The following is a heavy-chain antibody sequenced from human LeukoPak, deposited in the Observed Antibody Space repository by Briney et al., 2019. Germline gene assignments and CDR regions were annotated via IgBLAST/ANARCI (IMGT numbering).Heavy chain of an antibody. Sequence: GRSLRLSCAASGFTFSSYAMSWVRQAPGKGLEWVSAISGSGGSTYYADSVKGRFTISRDNSKNTLYLQMNSLRAEDTAVYYCAKAYCSSTSCYSTKLNYYFDYWGQGTLVTVSS. J-gene: IGHJ4*02. CDR3: AKAYCSSTSCYSTKLNYYFDY. D-gene: IGHD2-2*01. CDR2: ISGSGGST. V-gene: IGHV3-23*01. CDR1: GFTFSSYA.